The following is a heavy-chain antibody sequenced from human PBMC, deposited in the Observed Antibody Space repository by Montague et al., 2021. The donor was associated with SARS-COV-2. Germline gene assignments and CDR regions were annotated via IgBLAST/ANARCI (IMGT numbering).Heavy chain of an antibody. CDR3: ARLGDGVVPSPILGVGPYYSYYYMDV. CDR1: GGSFSTYS. J-gene: IGHJ6*03. D-gene: IGHD3-10*01. CDR2: IHHGGST. Sequence: SETLSLTCAVYGGSFSTYSWNWIRHPPAKGLESIGDIHHGGSTNYNPSLKSRVTISADTSKNQFSLKLTSVAAADTAVYYCARLGDGVVPSPILGVGPYYSYYYMDVWGTGTTVTVS. V-gene: IGHV4-34*01.